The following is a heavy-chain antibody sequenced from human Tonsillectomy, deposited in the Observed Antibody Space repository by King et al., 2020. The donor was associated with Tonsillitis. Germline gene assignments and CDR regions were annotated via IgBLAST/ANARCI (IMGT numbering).Heavy chain of an antibody. Sequence: QLQESGPGLVKPSQTLSLTCTVSGDSISSPGYYWSWIRQHPTQGLEWIGYISYSGNTFYNPSLKSRLTISVDTSKNQFSLKVNSVNAADTAVYYCASTTPPYYYYYMDVWGKGTTVTVSS. D-gene: IGHD1-1*01. V-gene: IGHV4-31*03. CDR1: GDSISSPGYY. J-gene: IGHJ6*03. CDR2: ISYSGNT. CDR3: ASTTPPYYYYYMDV.